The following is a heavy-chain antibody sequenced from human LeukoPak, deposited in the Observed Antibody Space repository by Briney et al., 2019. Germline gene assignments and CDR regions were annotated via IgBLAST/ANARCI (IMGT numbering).Heavy chain of an antibody. D-gene: IGHD4-23*01. V-gene: IGHV3-53*01. CDR3: ARRAGGYSHPYDY. Sequence: GGSLRLSCAVSGFTVSGNYMSWVRQAPGKGLEWVSLIYSGGTTYYADSEKGRFTISRDNSKNTLYLQMNSLRAEDTAVYYCARRAGGYSHPYDYWVQGILVTVSS. CDR1: GFTVSGNY. CDR2: IYSGGTT. J-gene: IGHJ4*02.